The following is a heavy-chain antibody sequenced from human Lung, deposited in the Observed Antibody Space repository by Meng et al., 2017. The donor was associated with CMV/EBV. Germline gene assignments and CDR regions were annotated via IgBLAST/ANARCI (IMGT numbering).Heavy chain of an antibody. Sequence: VELREPGPTLGKSSETLSLTCAVSGDSITNHNWWAWVRQPPGKGLEWIGEIPHRGSSAYNPSLKSRVSMSIDKSKNQFSLKLTSVTAADTAVYHCLRRSGGSVWGQGTLVTVSS. CDR1: GDSITNHNW. V-gene: IGHV4-4*02. J-gene: IGHJ1*01. D-gene: IGHD3-10*01. CDR3: LRRSGGSV. CDR2: IPHRGSS.